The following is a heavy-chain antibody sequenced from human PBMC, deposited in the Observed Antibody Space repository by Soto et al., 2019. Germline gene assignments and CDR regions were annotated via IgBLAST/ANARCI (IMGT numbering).Heavy chain of an antibody. V-gene: IGHV3-33*01. CDR3: ARGLRSVLDY. D-gene: IGHD6-6*01. CDR2: ISSDEKIK. J-gene: IGHJ4*02. CDR1: GFIFSNFG. Sequence: VGSLRLSCVASGFIFSNFGMHWVRQAPGKGLEWVAVISSDEKIKQYADSVRGRFAISRDNSKNTLYLQMTSLRAEDTAIYYCARGLRSVLDYWGQGTLVTVSS.